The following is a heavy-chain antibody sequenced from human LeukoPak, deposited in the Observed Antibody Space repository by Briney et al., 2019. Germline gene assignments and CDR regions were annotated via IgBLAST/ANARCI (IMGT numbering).Heavy chain of an antibody. CDR3: TGNYYGSGSYADFDY. CDR2: IRSTANGYAT. D-gene: IGHD3-10*01. CDR1: GFTFSSSA. V-gene: IGHV3-73*01. Sequence: GGSLRLSCAASGFTFSSSAMSWVRQAPGKGLEWVGRIRSTANGYATAYAASVKGRFTISRDDSKNTAYLQMDSLKTEDTAVYYCTGNYYGSGSYADFDYRGQGTLVTVSS. J-gene: IGHJ4*02.